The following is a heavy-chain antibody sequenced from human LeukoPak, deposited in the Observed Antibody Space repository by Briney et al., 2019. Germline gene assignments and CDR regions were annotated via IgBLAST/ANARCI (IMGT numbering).Heavy chain of an antibody. CDR2: IIPIFGTA. CDR3: ARGPSYYDFWSGYSNWFDP. D-gene: IGHD3-3*01. Sequence: SVKVSCKASGGTFSSYAISWVRQAPGQGLVWMGGIIPIFGTANYAQKFQGRVTITADESTSTAYMELSSLRSEDTAVYYCARGPSYYDFWSGYSNWFDPWGQGTLVTVSS. J-gene: IGHJ5*02. CDR1: GGTFSSYA. V-gene: IGHV1-69*01.